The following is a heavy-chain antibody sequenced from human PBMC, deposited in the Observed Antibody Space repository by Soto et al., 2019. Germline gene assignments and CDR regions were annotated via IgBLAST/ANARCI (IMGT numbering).Heavy chain of an antibody. CDR2: ISFDGSTE. D-gene: IGHD3-10*01. CDR1: GFTFISYA. V-gene: IGHV3-30-3*01. CDR3: ARSRHGSESYTHFYYGLDV. J-gene: IGHJ6*02. Sequence: QVQLVESGGGVVQPGRSLRLSCAASGFTFISYAMHWVRQAPGKGLEWVAVISFDGSTEYYADSVKGRFTISRDNYKNTVYLQMNSLRSEDTAVYYWARSRHGSESYTHFYYGLDVWGQGTTVTVSS.